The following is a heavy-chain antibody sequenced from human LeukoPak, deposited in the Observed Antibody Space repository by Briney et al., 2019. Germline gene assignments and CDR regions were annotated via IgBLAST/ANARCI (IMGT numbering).Heavy chain of an antibody. CDR1: GGSLSSSNW. V-gene: IGHV4-4*02. CDR3: ARFSGRIAVAGRIDY. J-gene: IGHJ4*02. Sequence: PSGTPSLTCTVSGGSLSSSNWCSWVRQPPGKGLEWIGEIYHSGSTNYNPSLKSRVTISVDTSKNQFSLKLSSVTAADTAVYYCARFSGRIAVAGRIDYWGQGTLVTVSS. CDR2: IYHSGST. D-gene: IGHD6-19*01.